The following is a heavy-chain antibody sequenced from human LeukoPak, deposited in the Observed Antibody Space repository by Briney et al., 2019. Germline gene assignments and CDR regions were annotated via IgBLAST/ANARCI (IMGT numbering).Heavy chain of an antibody. J-gene: IGHJ4*02. V-gene: IGHV3-23*01. CDR3: AKSSDYYGSGSLDY. CDR1: GYSISSDY. Sequence: ETLSLTCTVSGYSISSDYYWGWIRQPPGKGLEWVSAISGSGGSTYYADSVKGRFTISRDNSKNTLYLQMNSLRAEDTAVYYCAKSSDYYGSGSLDYWGQGTLVTVSS. D-gene: IGHD3-10*01. CDR2: ISGSGGST.